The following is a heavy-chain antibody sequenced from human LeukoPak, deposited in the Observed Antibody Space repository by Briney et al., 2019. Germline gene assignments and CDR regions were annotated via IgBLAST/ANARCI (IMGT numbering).Heavy chain of an antibody. CDR3: ASYYYGSGRGRYYFDY. V-gene: IGHV1-69*13. Sequence: SVKVSCKASGGTFSSYAISWVRQAPGQGLEWMGGIIPIFGTANYAQKFQGRVTITADESTSTAYMELSSLGSEDTAVYYCASYYYGSGRGRYYFDYWGQGTLVTVSS. J-gene: IGHJ4*02. D-gene: IGHD3-10*01. CDR1: GGTFSSYA. CDR2: IIPIFGTA.